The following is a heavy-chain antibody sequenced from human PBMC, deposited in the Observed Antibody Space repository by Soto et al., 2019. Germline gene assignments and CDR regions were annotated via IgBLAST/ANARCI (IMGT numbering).Heavy chain of an antibody. D-gene: IGHD5-12*01. CDR2: IRSKAYGGTT. J-gene: IGHJ6*02. Sequence: GGSLRLSCTASGFTFGDYAMSWFRQAPGKGLEWVGFIRSKAYGGTTEYAASVKGRFTISRDDSKSIAYLQMNSLKTEDTAVYYCTRGRWLQHQYYYYGMDVWGQGTRVTVSS. V-gene: IGHV3-49*03. CDR1: GFTFGDYA. CDR3: TRGRWLQHQYYYYGMDV.